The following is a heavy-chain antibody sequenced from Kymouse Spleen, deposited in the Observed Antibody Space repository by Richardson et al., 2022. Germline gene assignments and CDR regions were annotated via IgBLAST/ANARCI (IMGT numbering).Heavy chain of an antibody. Sequence: QVQLQESGPGLVKPSETLSLTCTVSGGSVSSGSYYWSWIRQPPGKGLEWIGYIYYSGSTNYNPSLKSRVTISVDTSKNQFSLKLSSVTAADTAVYYCARDRTTMVRGAPYGMDVWGQGTTVTVSS. CDR3: ARDRTTMVRGAPYGMDV. D-gene: IGHD3-10*01. CDR1: GGSVSSGSYY. J-gene: IGHJ6*02. V-gene: IGHV4-61*01. CDR2: IYYSGST.